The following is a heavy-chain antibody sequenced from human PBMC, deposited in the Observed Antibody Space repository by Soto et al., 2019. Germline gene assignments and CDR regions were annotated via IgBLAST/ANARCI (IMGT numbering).Heavy chain of an antibody. CDR3: ARNVPGANSPFEY. Sequence: PGGSLRLSCAASGFTFSTYSMNWVRQPPGKGLEWVSSINTNSHYIYYTDSVKGRFTISRDNAENSLYLQMNSLRAEDTAVYYCARNVPGANSPFEYWGRGTLVTVSS. J-gene: IGHJ4*02. D-gene: IGHD2-21*01. CDR2: INTNSHYI. CDR1: GFTFSTYS. V-gene: IGHV3-21*01.